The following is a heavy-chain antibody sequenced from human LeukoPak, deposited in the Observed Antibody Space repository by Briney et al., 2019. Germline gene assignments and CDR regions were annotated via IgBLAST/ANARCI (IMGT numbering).Heavy chain of an antibody. D-gene: IGHD3-22*01. Sequence: PSETLSLTCTVSGGSISSHYWSWIRQPPGKGLEWIGEINHSGSTNYNPSLKSRVTISVDTSKNQFSLKLSSVTAADTAVYYCARRERVVITTNYYFDYWGQGTLVTVSS. J-gene: IGHJ4*02. CDR2: INHSGST. CDR1: GGSISSHY. CDR3: ARRERVVITTNYYFDY. V-gene: IGHV4-34*01.